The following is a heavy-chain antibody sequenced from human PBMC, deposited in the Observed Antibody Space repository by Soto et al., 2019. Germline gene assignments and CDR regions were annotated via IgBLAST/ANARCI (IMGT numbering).Heavy chain of an antibody. Sequence: ASVKVSCKASGYTFTSYDISWVRQATGQGLEWMGWMNPNSGNTGYAQKFQGRVTMTRNTSISTAYMELSSLRSEDTAVYYCARERSSGWYVDYWGQGTLVTVSS. CDR3: ARERSSGWYVDY. CDR1: GYTFTSYD. J-gene: IGHJ4*02. D-gene: IGHD6-19*01. V-gene: IGHV1-8*01. CDR2: MNPNSGNT.